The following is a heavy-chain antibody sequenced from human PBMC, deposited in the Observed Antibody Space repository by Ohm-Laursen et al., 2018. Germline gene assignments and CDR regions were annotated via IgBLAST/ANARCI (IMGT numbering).Heavy chain of an antibody. J-gene: IGHJ4*02. Sequence: GSLRLSCTASGFTFSSYAMHWVRQAPGKGLEYVSAISSNGGSTYYANSVKGRFTISRDNSKNTLYLQMGSLRAEDMAVYYCARTSITGTRLFDYWGQGTLVTVSS. D-gene: IGHD1-7*01. CDR1: GFTFSSYA. CDR3: ARTSITGTRLFDY. CDR2: ISSNGGST. V-gene: IGHV3-64*01.